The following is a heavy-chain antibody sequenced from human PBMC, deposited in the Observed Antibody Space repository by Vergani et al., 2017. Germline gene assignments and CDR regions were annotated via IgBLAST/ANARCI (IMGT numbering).Heavy chain of an antibody. D-gene: IGHD1/OR15-1a*01. CDR2: INPNSGGT. V-gene: IGHV1-2*02. CDR3: ARATIGVRGTFDY. J-gene: IGHJ4*02. CDR1: GYTFTGYY. Sequence: QVQLVQSGAEVKKPGASVKVSCKASGYTFTGYYMHWVRQAPGQGLEWMGWINPNSGGTNYAQKLQGRVTMTRDTSISTAYMGLSMLRSDDTAVYYCARATIGVRGTFDYWGQGTLVTVSS.